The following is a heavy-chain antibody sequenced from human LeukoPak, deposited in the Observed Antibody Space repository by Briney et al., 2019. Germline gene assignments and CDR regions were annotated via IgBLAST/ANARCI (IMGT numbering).Heavy chain of an antibody. CDR1: GGSISSYY. D-gene: IGHD6-6*01. J-gene: IGHJ4*02. Sequence: SETLSLTCTVSGGSISSYYWSWIRQPAGKGLEWIGRIYTSGSTNYNPSLKSRVTMSVDTSKNQFSLKLSSVTAADTAVYYCAGTITGRYSSSSFDHWGQGTLVTVSS. CDR3: AGTITGRYSSSSFDH. CDR2: IYTSGST. V-gene: IGHV4-4*07.